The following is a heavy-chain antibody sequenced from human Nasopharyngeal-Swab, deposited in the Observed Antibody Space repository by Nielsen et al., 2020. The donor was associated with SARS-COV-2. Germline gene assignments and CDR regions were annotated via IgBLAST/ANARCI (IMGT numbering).Heavy chain of an antibody. CDR1: GYTFTRYY. CDR2: INTGGGSA. Sequence: ASVKVSGKASGYTFTRYYIHWVRQAPGQGLAWMGIINTGGGSARYSQNFQGRVTMTRDTSTSTVYMELSSLRSEDTAVYYCARGGDPREVVAATDCFDPWGQGTLVTVSS. V-gene: IGHV1-46*01. D-gene: IGHD2-15*01. CDR3: ARGGDPREVVAATDCFDP. J-gene: IGHJ5*02.